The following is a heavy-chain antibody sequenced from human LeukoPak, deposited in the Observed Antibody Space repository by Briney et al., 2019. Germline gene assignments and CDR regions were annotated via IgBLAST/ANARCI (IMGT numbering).Heavy chain of an antibody. J-gene: IGHJ5*02. CDR3: ARDAQTGTTRLNWFDP. V-gene: IGHV3-21*01. CDR1: GFIFSSYG. Sequence: PGGTLRLSCAASGFIFSSYGMSWVRQAPGKVLEWVSSISSSSSYIYYADSVKGRFTISRDNAKNSLYLQMNSLRAEDTAVYYCARDAQTGTTRLNWFDPWGQGTLVTVSS. D-gene: IGHD1-1*01. CDR2: ISSSSSYI.